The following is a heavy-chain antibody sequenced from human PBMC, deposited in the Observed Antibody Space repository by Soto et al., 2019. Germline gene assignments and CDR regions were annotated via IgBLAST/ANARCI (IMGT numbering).Heavy chain of an antibody. V-gene: IGHV3-7*01. D-gene: IGHD2-8*02. CDR1: GFTFSNYW. J-gene: IGHJ5*02. CDR3: ARDPDTDVDRRNWFDP. CDR2: IKQDGSEK. Sequence: LRLSCAASGFTFSNYWMNWVRQAPWKGLEWVANIKQDGSEKYYVDSVKGRFTISRDNANNSLSLQMSSLRPEDTAVYYCARDPDTDVDRRNWFDPWGQGTLVTVSS.